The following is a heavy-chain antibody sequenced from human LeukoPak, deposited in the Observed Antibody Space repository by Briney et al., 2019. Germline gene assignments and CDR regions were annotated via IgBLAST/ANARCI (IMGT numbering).Heavy chain of an antibody. D-gene: IGHD3-22*01. CDR2: TYYRSKWYN. CDR3: AREDPSYYYDSSGYHDAFDI. V-gene: IGHV6-1*01. J-gene: IGHJ3*02. Sequence: SQTLSLTCAISGDSVSSNSAAWNWIRQSPSRGLEWLGRTYYRSKWYNDYAVSVKSRITISPDTSKNQFSLQLNSVTPEDTAVYYCAREDPSYYYDSSGYHDAFDIWGQGTMVTVSS. CDR1: GDSVSSNSAA.